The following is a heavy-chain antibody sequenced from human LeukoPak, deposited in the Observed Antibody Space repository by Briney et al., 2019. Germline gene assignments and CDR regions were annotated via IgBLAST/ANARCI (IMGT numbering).Heavy chain of an antibody. CDR2: TYYRSKWYN. Sequence: SQTLSLTCAISGDSVSSNSVAWNWIRQSPSRGLEWRGRTYYRSKWYNDYAISVKSRITINPDTSKNQFSLQLNSVSPEDTAVYYCARVTLEAGFNWFDPWGQGTLVTVSS. J-gene: IGHJ5*02. V-gene: IGHV6-1*01. D-gene: IGHD6-19*01. CDR1: GDSVSSNSVA. CDR3: ARVTLEAGFNWFDP.